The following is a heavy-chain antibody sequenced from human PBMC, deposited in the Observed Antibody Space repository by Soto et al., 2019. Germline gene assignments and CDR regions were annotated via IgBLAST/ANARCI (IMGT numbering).Heavy chain of an antibody. Sequence: PGGSLRLSCAASGFTFSSYAMTWVRQAPGKGLEWVSVISGSGGSTHYADSVKGRFTISRDNSKNTLDLQMNNLRAEDTAVYYCARGPPFGRWGQGTLVTVSS. CDR2: ISGSGGST. V-gene: IGHV3-23*01. J-gene: IGHJ4*02. D-gene: IGHD3-3*01. CDR3: ARGPPFGR. CDR1: GFTFSSYA.